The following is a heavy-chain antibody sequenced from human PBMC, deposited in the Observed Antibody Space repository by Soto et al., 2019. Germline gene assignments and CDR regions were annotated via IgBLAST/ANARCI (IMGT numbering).Heavy chain of an antibody. Sequence: ASVKVSCKASVGTFSSYAISWVRQAPGQGLEWMGGIIPIFGTANYAQKFQGRVTITADESTSTAYMELSSLRSEDTAVYYCARGHSSGLNWPNGYWGQGTLVTVSS. J-gene: IGHJ4*02. CDR3: ARGHSSGLNWPNGY. D-gene: IGHD6-19*01. CDR1: VGTFSSYA. CDR2: IIPIFGTA. V-gene: IGHV1-69*13.